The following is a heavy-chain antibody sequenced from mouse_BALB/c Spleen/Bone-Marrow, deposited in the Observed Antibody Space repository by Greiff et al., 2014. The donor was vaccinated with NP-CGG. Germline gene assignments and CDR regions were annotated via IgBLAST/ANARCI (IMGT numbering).Heavy chain of an antibody. J-gene: IGHJ2*01. CDR1: GFNIKDTY. Sequence: EVQLQQSGAELVKPGASVKLSCTASGFNIKDTYMHWVKQRPEQGLEWIGRVDPANGNTKYDPKFQGKATITADTSSKTAYLQLSSLTSEDTAVYYCARYRLGTYFDYWGQGTTLTVSS. D-gene: IGHD2-14*01. CDR3: ARYRLGTYFDY. V-gene: IGHV14-3*02. CDR2: VDPANGNT.